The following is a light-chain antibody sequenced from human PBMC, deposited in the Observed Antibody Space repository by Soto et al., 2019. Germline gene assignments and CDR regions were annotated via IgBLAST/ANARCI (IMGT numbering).Light chain of an antibody. CDR1: RSVGNN. J-gene: IGKJ5*01. CDR3: QHYVSPPIT. Sequence: EIVLTRSPGTLSLSPGERATLSCRASRSVGNNLAWYQKKPGQAPRLLVYGASSRATGISDRFSGSGSGTDFALTISRLEPEDFAVYYCQHYVSPPITFGQGTRLEIK. V-gene: IGKV3-20*01. CDR2: GAS.